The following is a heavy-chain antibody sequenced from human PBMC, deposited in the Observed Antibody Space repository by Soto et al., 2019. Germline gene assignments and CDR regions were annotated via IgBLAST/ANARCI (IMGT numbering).Heavy chain of an antibody. V-gene: IGHV3-21*06. CDR2: ISGGGSYI. CDR1: GLTFSDEN. D-gene: IGHD2-2*01. J-gene: IGHJ6*02. Sequence: PGGSLRLSCSASGLTFSDENMSWVRQVPGKGLEWVSGISGGGSYIFYADSVQGRFSISRDNPKNSLFLEMNSLRVEDTAVYYCARDSDCQSTSWLFPHHVWGQGTTDTVSS. CDR3: ARDSDCQSTSWLFPHHV.